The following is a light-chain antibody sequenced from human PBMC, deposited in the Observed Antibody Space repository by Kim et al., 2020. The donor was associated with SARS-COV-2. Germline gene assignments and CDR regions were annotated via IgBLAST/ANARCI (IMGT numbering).Light chain of an antibody. CDR2: AAS. CDR3: QQSYSTPRT. J-gene: IGKJ1*01. Sequence: ASVGDRVTVTCRTSHNIYKSLNWYQQKQGNAPKLLIAAASTLQPGVPSRFSGTGSGTDFTLTIDSLQAEDFADYYCQQSYSTPRTFGQGTKVDIK. V-gene: IGKV1-39*01. CDR1: HNIYKS.